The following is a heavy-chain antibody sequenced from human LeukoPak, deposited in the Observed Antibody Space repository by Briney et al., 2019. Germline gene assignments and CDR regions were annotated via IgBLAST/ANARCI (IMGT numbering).Heavy chain of an antibody. J-gene: IGHJ6*03. V-gene: IGHV3-23*01. CDR2: AGSSSR. CDR3: AKQRGALRENYYMDV. CDR1: GFSFSNYA. Sequence: PGGSLRLSCLASGFSFSNYAMSWVRQAPGKGLEWVSNAGSSSRLYGDSVKGRFSVSRDNSKNTLYLQMNSLRADDTAVYYCAKQRGALRENYYMDVWGKGTTVPVSS.